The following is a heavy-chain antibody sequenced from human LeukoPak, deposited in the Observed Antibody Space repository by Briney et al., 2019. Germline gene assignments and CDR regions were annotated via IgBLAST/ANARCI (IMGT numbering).Heavy chain of an antibody. CDR2: IYYSTST. CDR3: AGAALGYCRGGSCYPGWFDP. D-gene: IGHD2-15*01. J-gene: IGHJ5*02. Sequence: SQTLSLTCTVSGGASSAGYYWSWIRQHPGKGLEWIGYIYYSTSTYYNPSLKSRVTISVDTSKNQFSLKLNSVTAADTAVYYCAGAALGYCRGGSCYPGWFDPWGQGTLVTVSS. V-gene: IGHV4-31*03. CDR1: GGASSAGYY.